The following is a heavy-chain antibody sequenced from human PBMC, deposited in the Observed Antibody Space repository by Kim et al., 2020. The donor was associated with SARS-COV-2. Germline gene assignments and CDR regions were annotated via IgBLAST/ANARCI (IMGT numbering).Heavy chain of an antibody. Sequence: GGSLRLSCAASGFTFSSYGMHWVRQAPGKGLEWVAVISYDGSNKYYADSVKGRFTISRDNSKNTLYLQMNSLRAEDTAVYYCAKDFSYGSIYYYYYGMDVWGQGTTVTVSS. CDR2: ISYDGSNK. CDR1: GFTFSSYG. D-gene: IGHD5-18*01. CDR3: AKDFSYGSIYYYYYGMDV. J-gene: IGHJ6*02. V-gene: IGHV3-30*18.